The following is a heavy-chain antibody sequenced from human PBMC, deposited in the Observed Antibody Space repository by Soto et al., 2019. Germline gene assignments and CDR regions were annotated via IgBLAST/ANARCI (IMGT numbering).Heavy chain of an antibody. J-gene: IGHJ6*02. CDR2: ISYDGSNK. CDR3: ARDRDDYGDYYYYGMDV. V-gene: IGHV3-30-3*01. CDR1: GFTFSSYA. D-gene: IGHD4-17*01. Sequence: QVQLVESGGGVVQPGRSLRLSCAASGFTFSSYAMHWVRQAPGKGLEWVAVISYDGSNKYYADSVKGRFTISRDNSKNTLYLQRNSLRAEDTAVYYCARDRDDYGDYYYYGMDVWGQGTTVTVSS.